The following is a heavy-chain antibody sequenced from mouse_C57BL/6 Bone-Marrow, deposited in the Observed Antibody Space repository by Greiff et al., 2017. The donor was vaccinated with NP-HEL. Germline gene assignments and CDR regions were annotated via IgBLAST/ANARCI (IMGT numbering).Heavy chain of an antibody. CDR2: IDPETGGT. CDR1: GYTFTDYE. V-gene: IGHV1-15*01. CDR3: TRSLRAMDY. Sequence: VKLLESGAELVRPGASVTLSCKASGYTFTDYEMHWVKQTPVHGLEWIGAIDPETGGTAYNQKFKSKAILTADKSSSTAYMELRSLTSEDSAVDYCTRSLRAMDYWGQGTSVTVSS. J-gene: IGHJ4*01.